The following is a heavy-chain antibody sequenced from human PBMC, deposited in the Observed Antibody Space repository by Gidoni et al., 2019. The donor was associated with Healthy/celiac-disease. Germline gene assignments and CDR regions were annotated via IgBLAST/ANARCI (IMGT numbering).Heavy chain of an antibody. CDR3: ARYPRIAAAGTSEPRPRYGMDV. V-gene: IGHV3-48*03. CDR2: ISSSGSTI. CDR1: GFTFSSYE. J-gene: IGHJ6*02. Sequence: EVQLVESGGGLVQPGGSLRLSCAASGFTFSSYELNWVRQAPGRGLEWFSYISSSGSTIYYADSGKGRFTISRDNAKNSLYLQMNSLRAEDTAVYYCARYPRIAAAGTSEPRPRYGMDVWGQGTTVTVSS. D-gene: IGHD6-13*01.